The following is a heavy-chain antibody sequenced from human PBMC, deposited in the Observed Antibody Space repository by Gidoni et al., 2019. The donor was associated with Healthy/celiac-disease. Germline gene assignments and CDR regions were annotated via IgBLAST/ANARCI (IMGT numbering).Heavy chain of an antibody. Sequence: CAASVFTFSSHAMSRVRQDPGKGLVWVPAISGSGGSTYYADSVKGRFTISRDNSKNTLYLQMNSLRAEDKAVYYCAKEKVVATITPDYWGQGTLVTVSS. J-gene: IGHJ4*02. CDR3: AKEKVVATITPDY. CDR1: VFTFSSHA. D-gene: IGHD5-12*01. V-gene: IGHV3-23*01. CDR2: ISGSGGST.